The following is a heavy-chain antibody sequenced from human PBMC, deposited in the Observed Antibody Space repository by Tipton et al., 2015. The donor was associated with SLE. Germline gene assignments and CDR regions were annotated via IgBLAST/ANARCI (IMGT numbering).Heavy chain of an antibody. CDR2: IYYSGST. V-gene: IGHV4-59*01. D-gene: IGHD3-16*01. CDR1: GGSIGSYY. Sequence: TLSLTCTVSGGSIGSYYWSWIRRPPGKGLEWIGYIYYSGSTNYNPSLKSRVTISVDTSKNQFSLKLSSVTAADTAVYYCARDPAGGAYFDLWGRGTLVTVSS. CDR3: ARDPAGGAYFDL. J-gene: IGHJ2*01.